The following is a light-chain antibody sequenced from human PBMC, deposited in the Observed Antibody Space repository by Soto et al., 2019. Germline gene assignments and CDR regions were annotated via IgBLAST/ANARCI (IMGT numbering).Light chain of an antibody. V-gene: IGKV3-20*01. CDR2: GAS. Sequence: EIVLTHSPSTLCLPPWERETLYYRYSQSVSSSYLAWYQQKPGQAPRLLIYGASRRATGIPERFSGSGSGTDFTLTISRLEPEDFAVYYCQQYGSSPWTFGQGTKVDIK. CDR1: QSVSSSY. J-gene: IGKJ1*01. CDR3: QQYGSSPWT.